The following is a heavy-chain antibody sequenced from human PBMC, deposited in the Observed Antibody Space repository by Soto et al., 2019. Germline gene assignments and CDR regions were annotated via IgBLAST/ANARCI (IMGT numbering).Heavy chain of an antibody. Sequence: QVQLQESGPGLVKPSGTLSLTCAVSGGSISSSNWWSWVRQSPGKGLEWIGEIYHSGSTNYNPSLKGRVSISVDKSKSQFSLRLKSVTAADTAVYYCARAEVWGSYRCFDYWGQGTLVTVSS. V-gene: IGHV4-4*02. CDR1: GGSISSSNW. D-gene: IGHD3-16*02. J-gene: IGHJ4*02. CDR2: IYHSGST. CDR3: ARAEVWGSYRCFDY.